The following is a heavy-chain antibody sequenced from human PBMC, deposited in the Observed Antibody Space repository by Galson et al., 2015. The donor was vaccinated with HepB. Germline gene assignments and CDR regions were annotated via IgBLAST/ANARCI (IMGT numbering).Heavy chain of an antibody. CDR1: GFPFSTYW. V-gene: IGHV3-74*01. J-gene: IGHJ6*03. Sequence: SLSLSCAASGFPFSTYWMHWVRQAPGEGLVWVSRINGDGSSTSYADSVKGRFTISRDNAKNTLDLQMNSLRAEDTAVYYCARDPDYRCYSNMDVWGKGTTVTVSS. CDR3: ARDPDYRCYSNMDV. D-gene: IGHD2-15*01. CDR2: INGDGSST.